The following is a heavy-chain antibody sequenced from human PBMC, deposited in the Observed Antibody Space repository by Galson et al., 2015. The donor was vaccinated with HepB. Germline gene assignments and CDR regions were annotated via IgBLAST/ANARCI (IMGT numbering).Heavy chain of an antibody. CDR1: GFTFSSYG. D-gene: IGHD3-16*02. CDR3: AKEARIVLLSSMDV. V-gene: IGHV3-30*18. CDR2: ISYDGSNK. J-gene: IGHJ6*04. Sequence: SLRLSCAASGFTFSSYGMHWVRQAPGKGLEWVAVISYDGSNKYYADSVKGRFTISRDNSKNTLYLQMNSLRAEDTAVYYCAKEARIVLLSSMDVWGKGTTVTVSS.